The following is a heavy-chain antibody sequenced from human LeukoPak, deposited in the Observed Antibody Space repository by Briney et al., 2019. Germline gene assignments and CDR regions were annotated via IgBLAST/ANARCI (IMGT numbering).Heavy chain of an antibody. CDR3: ARLTYYDFWSGYSSYSYYMDV. D-gene: IGHD3-3*01. Sequence: GESLKISCKGSGYSFTSYWIGWVRQMPGKGLEWMGIIYPGDSDTRYSPSFQGQVTISADKSNSHAYLQWSSLKASDTAMYYCARLTYYDFWSGYSSYSYYMDVWGKGTTVTVSS. J-gene: IGHJ6*03. CDR2: IYPGDSDT. CDR1: GYSFTSYW. V-gene: IGHV5-51*01.